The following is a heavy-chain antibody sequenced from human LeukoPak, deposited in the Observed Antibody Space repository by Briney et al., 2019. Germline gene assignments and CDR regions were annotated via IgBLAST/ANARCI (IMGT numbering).Heavy chain of an antibody. J-gene: IGHJ6*03. CDR3: ARGWSYYDILTGHYYMDV. Sequence: GGSLRLSCAASGFTFSSYSMNWVRQAPGKGLEWVSSISSSSSYIYYADSVKGRFTISRDNAKNSLYLQMNSLRAEDTAVYYCARGWSYYDILTGHYYMDVWGKGTTVTISS. D-gene: IGHD3-9*01. CDR1: GFTFSSYS. CDR2: ISSSSSYI. V-gene: IGHV3-21*01.